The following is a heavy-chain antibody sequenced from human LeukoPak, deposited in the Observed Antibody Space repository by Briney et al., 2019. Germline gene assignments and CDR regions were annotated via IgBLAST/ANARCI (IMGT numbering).Heavy chain of an antibody. Sequence: GGSLRVSCAASGFTFSSYTMNWVRQAPGKGLEWVSSISSCSSYIYYADSVKGRFTISRDNAKNSLYLQMNSLRAEDTAVYYCARDTYDILTGYYKWAFWGQGTMVTVSS. D-gene: IGHD3-9*01. CDR3: ARDTYDILTGYYKWAF. CDR1: GFTFSSYT. V-gene: IGHV3-21*06. CDR2: ISSCSSYI. J-gene: IGHJ3*01.